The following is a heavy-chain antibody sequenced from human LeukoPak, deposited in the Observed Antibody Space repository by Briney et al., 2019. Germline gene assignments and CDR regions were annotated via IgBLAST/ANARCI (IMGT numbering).Heavy chain of an antibody. CDR3: AKVGQWLVLGPFVY. Sequence: PGGSLRLSCAASGFTFSSYAMHWVRQAPGKGLEWVAVISYDGSNKYYADSVKGRFTISRDNSKNTLYLQMNSLRAEDTAVYYCAKVGQWLVLGPFVYWGQGTLVTVSS. CDR1: GFTFSSYA. J-gene: IGHJ4*02. D-gene: IGHD6-19*01. V-gene: IGHV3-30-3*01. CDR2: ISYDGSNK.